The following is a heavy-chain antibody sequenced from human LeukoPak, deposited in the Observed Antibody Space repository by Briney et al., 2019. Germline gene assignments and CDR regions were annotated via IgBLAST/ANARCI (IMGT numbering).Heavy chain of an antibody. CDR3: ARDDEEFGELSWFDP. D-gene: IGHD3-10*01. V-gene: IGHV1-18*01. CDR2: ISAYNGNT. J-gene: IGHJ5*02. CDR1: GYTFTNYN. Sequence: ASVKVSCKASGYTFTNYNITWVRQAPGQGLEWMGRISAYNGNTNYAQKFQDRVTMTTDTSTTTAYMELRSLRFDDTALYYCARDDEEFGELSWFDPWGQGTLVTVSS.